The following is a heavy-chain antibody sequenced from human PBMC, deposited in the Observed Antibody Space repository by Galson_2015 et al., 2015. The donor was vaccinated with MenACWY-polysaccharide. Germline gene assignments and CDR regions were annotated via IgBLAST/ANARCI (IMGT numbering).Heavy chain of an antibody. V-gene: IGHV3-74*01. Sequence: SLRLSRAASGFTFSGYWMHWVRHVPGKGLVWVSRISNDGSSTNYADSVKGRFTISRDNAKNTLYLQMNSLRAEDTAVYYCASNSPGLDVWGQGTTVIVSS. CDR3: ASNSPGLDV. CDR1: GFTFSGYW. D-gene: IGHD2/OR15-2a*01. CDR2: ISNDGSST. J-gene: IGHJ6*02.